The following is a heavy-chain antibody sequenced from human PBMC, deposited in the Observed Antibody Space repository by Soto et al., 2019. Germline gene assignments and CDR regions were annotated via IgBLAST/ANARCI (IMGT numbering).Heavy chain of an antibody. CDR2: IFDSGNA. V-gene: IGHV4-59*08. D-gene: IGHD4-4*01. CDR3: ARHRRTTVAKFYFDN. J-gene: IGHJ4*02. Sequence: SETLSLTCTVSGGSINSYCWSWIRQPPGKGLEWIAYIFDSGNANYNPSLKSRVTISVDTSKNQFSLKLTSVTAADTAVYYCARHRRTTVAKFYFDNWGQGALVNVSS. CDR1: GGSINSYC.